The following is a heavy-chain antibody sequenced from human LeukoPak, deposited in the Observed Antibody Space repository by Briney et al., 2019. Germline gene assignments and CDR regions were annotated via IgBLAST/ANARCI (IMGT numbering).Heavy chain of an antibody. D-gene: IGHD3-16*01. CDR3: AKALGGYHFDY. Sequence: GGSLRLSCAASGFTFSSYGMSWVRQAPGKGLEWGSSISGSGGNKYYADSVKGRFTISRDNPKNTLFLHMNSLRAEDTAVYYCAKALGGYHFDYWGQGTLGTVSS. J-gene: IGHJ4*02. CDR2: ISGSGGNK. V-gene: IGHV3-23*01. CDR1: GFTFSSYG.